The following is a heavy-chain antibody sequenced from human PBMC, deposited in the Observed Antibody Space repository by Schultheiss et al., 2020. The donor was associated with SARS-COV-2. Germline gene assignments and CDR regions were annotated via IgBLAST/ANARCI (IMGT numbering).Heavy chain of an antibody. CDR2: ISCSGGST. D-gene: IGHD6-13*01. V-gene: IGHV3-23*01. CDR1: GFTFSSYA. CDR3: AKDPYSSSWSGSGY. J-gene: IGHJ4*02. Sequence: GGSLRLSCAASGFTFSSYAMSWVRQAPGKGLEWVSAISCSGGSTYYADSVKGRFTISRDNSKNTLYLQMNSLRAEDTAVYYCAKDPYSSSWSGSGYWGQGTLVTVSS.